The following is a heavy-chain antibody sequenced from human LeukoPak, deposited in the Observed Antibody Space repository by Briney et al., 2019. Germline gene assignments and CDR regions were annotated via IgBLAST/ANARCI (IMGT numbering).Heavy chain of an antibody. CDR3: ARGTLNYYNVSTYGLFNA. J-gene: IGHJ5*02. V-gene: IGHV5-51*01. CDR1: GYSFTSNW. D-gene: IGHD3-10*01. CDR2: IYPVDSKT. Sequence: GESLKISCKGSGYSFTSNWIAWVRKMPGKGLKWIGTIYPVDSKTSSSTSFQGKVTISADKTIATAYLQWSSLKASDIAMYYCARGTLNYYNVSTYGLFNAWGQGTLVTVSS.